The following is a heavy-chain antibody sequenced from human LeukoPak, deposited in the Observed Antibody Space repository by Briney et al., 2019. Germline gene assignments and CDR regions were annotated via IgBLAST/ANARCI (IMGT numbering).Heavy chain of an antibody. Sequence: GGSLRLSCAASGFTVSNNYMSWVRQAPGKGLEWVSVIYSGGSTYYADSVKGRFTISRDNSKNTLYLQMNSLRAEDTAVYYCARSQETMGDAFDIWGQGTMVSVSS. CDR2: IYSGGST. CDR1: GFTVSNNY. CDR3: ARSQETMGDAFDI. D-gene: IGHD3-3*01. J-gene: IGHJ3*02. V-gene: IGHV3-66*01.